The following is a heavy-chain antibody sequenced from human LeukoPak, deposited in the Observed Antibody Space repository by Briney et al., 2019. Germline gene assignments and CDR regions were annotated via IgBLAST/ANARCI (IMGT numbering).Heavy chain of an antibody. CDR1: GGSINTTY. J-gene: IGHJ1*01. CDR3: ARGGAARLHFQN. V-gene: IGHV4-59*01. CDR2: IYHSGST. D-gene: IGHD6-6*01. Sequence: SETLSLTCSVSGGSINTTYWSWIRQPPGKGLEWIGYIYHSGSTNYNPSLQSRVTISVDTSKNQFSLNLNSVTAADTAVYYCARGGAARLHFQNWGQGTLVTVSS.